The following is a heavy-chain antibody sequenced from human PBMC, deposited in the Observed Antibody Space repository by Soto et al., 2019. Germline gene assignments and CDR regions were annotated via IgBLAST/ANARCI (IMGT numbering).Heavy chain of an antibody. D-gene: IGHD4-17*01. Sequence: PSETLSLTCTVSGGSISSYYWSWIRQPPGKGLEWIGYIYYSESTNYNPSLKSRVTISVDTSKNQFSLKLSSVTAADTAVYYCAREGNTVATHWFDPWGQGTLVTVSS. V-gene: IGHV4-59*01. CDR3: AREGNTVATHWFDP. J-gene: IGHJ5*02. CDR1: GGSISSYY. CDR2: IYYSEST.